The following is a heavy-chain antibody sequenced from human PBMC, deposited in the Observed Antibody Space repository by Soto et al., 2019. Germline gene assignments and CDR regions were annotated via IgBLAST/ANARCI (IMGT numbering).Heavy chain of an antibody. D-gene: IGHD6-19*01. V-gene: IGHV3-23*01. CDR2: ISCCGVST. CDR1: GFNFKKFA. CDR3: AKDDIDQWLIPPLDN. J-gene: IGHJ4*02. Sequence: EVHLLESGGGVVQPGGSLRLSCEASGFNFKKFAMGWVRQAPGEGLEWVSGISCCGVSTSYADSVKGRLTLGRDDSKNTLSRHLNTLRFEDTARYFCAKDDIDQWLIPPLDNCGPGALVTVS.